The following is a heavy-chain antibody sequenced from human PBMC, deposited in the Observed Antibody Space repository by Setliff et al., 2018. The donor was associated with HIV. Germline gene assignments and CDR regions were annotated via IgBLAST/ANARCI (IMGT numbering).Heavy chain of an antibody. J-gene: IGHJ4*02. CDR1: GGSISSSSYY. CDR2: IYYRGST. V-gene: IGHV4-39*07. D-gene: IGHD4-17*01. CDR3: ASYGVYSQPY. Sequence: SETLSLTCTVYGGSISSSSYYWGWIRQPPGKGLEWIGSIYYRGSTYNNPSLKSRVTISVDTSKNQFSLKLSSVTAADTAVYYCASYGVYSQPYWGQGTLVTVSS.